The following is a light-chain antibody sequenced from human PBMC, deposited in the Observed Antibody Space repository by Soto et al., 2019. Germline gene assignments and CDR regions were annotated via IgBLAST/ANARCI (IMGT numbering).Light chain of an antibody. CDR3: QVWDSSSDHPDAV. CDR1: NIGSKS. V-gene: IGLV3-21*04. Sequence: SYELTKPPSVSVAPGKTARITCGGNNIGSKSVHWYQQKPGQAPVLVIYYDSDRPSGIPERFSGSNSGNTATLTISRVEAGDEADYYCQVWDSSSDHPDAVFGGGTQLTVL. CDR2: YDS. J-gene: IGLJ7*01.